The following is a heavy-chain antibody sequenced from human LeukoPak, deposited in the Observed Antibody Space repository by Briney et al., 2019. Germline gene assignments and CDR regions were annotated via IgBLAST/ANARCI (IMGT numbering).Heavy chain of an antibody. J-gene: IGHJ3*02. Sequence: PSETLSLTCTVSGGSISSYYWSWIRQPPGKGLEWIGYIYYSGSTNYNPSLKSRVTISVDTSKNQFSLKLSSVTAADTAVYYCARALKVSYCGGDCYPHDAFDIWGQGTMVTVSS. CDR1: GGSISSYY. CDR2: IYYSGST. D-gene: IGHD2-21*02. CDR3: ARALKVSYCGGDCYPHDAFDI. V-gene: IGHV4-59*01.